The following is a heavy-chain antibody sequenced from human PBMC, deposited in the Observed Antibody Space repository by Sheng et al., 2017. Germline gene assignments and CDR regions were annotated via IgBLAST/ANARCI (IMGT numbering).Heavy chain of an antibody. CDR3: ATLAAAAGNSHINH. Sequence: EVQLVESGGGLVQPGGSLRLSCAASGLTVSTSYMSWVRQAPGKGLEWLSVLYFGGSTYYADSVKGRFTISRDNSKNALYLQMNSLRAEDTAVYYCATLAAAAGNSHINHWGQGTLVTVSS. D-gene: IGHD6-13*01. CDR1: GLTVSTSY. J-gene: IGHJ4*02. CDR2: LYFGGST. V-gene: IGHV3-66*04.